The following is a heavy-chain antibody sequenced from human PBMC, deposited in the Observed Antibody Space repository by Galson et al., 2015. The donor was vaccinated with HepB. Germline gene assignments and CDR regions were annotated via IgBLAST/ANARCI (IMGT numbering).Heavy chain of an antibody. CDR2: IGTAGDP. CDR1: GFTFSSYD. D-gene: IGHD1-26*01. V-gene: IGHV3-13*05. CDR3: ARSRELGIVWYFDL. Sequence: SLRLSCAASGFTFSSYDMHWVRQATGKGLEWVSAIGTAGDPYYPGSVKGRFTISRENAKNSLYLQMNSLRAGDTAVYYCARSRELGIVWYFDLWGRGTLVTVSS. J-gene: IGHJ2*01.